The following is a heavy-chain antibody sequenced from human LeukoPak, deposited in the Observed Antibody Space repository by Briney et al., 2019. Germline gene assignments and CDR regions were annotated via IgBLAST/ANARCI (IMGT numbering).Heavy chain of an antibody. CDR3: AKVHSGYDFNWYFDL. V-gene: IGHV3-9*01. Sequence: GGSLRLSCAASGFTFDDYAMHWVRQAPGKGLEWVSDISWNSGGIGYADSVKGRFTISRDNAKNSLYLQMNSLRAEDTALYYCAKVHSGYDFNWYFDLWGRGTLVTVSS. J-gene: IGHJ2*01. CDR2: ISWNSGGI. CDR1: GFTFDDYA. D-gene: IGHD5-12*01.